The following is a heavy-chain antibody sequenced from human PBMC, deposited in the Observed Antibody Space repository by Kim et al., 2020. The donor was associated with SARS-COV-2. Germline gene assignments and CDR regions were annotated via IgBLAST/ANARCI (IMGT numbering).Heavy chain of an antibody. D-gene: IGHD6-13*01. CDR3: AKDLRAGIVAAAFDI. Sequence: ESVKGRFTISRDNSKNTLYLQMNSLRAEDTAGYYCAKDLRAGIVAAAFDIWGQGTMVTVSS. V-gene: IGHV3-23*01. J-gene: IGHJ3*02.